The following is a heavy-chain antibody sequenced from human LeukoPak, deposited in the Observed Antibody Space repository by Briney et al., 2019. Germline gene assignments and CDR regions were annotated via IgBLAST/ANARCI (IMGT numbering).Heavy chain of an antibody. CDR1: GGSISTYY. CDR3: AREDPQTTVPEGMDV. V-gene: IGHV4-59*01. D-gene: IGHD4-17*01. Sequence: SETLSLTCTVSGGSISTYYWSWIRQPPGKGLEWIGYIYYTGTTNYNPSLRSRVTMSVDTSRNQFSLRLSSVTAADTAVYYCAREDPQTTVPEGMDVWGHGTTVIVSS. J-gene: IGHJ6*02. CDR2: IYYTGTT.